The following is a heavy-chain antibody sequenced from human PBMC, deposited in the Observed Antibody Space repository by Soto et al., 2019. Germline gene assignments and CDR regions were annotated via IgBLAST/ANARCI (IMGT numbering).Heavy chain of an antibody. J-gene: IGHJ3*01. CDR3: ARDEVPDVQNDAFDV. V-gene: IGHV1-46*04. CDR2: IDPSDGTT. CDR1: GYAFTTYH. Sequence: ASVKVSCKASGYAFTTYHMHWVRQAPGQGLEWMGMIDPSDGTTTYAQKLQGRVTMTRDTATSTVYMELSSLRSEDTAVYYCARDEVPDVQNDAFDVWGQGTMVTVSS.